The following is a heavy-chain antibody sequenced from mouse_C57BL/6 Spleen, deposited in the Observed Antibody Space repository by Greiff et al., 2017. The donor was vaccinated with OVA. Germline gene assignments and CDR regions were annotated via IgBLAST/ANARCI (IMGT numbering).Heavy chain of an antibody. CDR3: ARYGRDYYENFDV. CDR1: GFTFTDYY. J-gene: IGHJ1*03. V-gene: IGHV7-3*01. D-gene: IGHD1-1*01. CDR2: IRNKANGYTT. Sequence: EVKLVESGGGLVQPGGSLSLSCAASGFTFTDYYMSWVRQPPGKALEWLGFIRNKANGYTTEYSASVQGRFTISRDNSQSILYLQMNALRAEDSATYYCARYGRDYYENFDVWGTGTTVTVSS.